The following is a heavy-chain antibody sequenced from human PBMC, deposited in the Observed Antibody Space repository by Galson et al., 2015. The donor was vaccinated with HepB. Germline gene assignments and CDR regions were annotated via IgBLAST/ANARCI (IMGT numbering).Heavy chain of an antibody. CDR2: IIPIFGIA. D-gene: IGHD5-18*01. CDR1: GGTFSSYA. CDR3: ARDPPGIQLWLQGEVYGMDV. V-gene: IGHV1-69*13. J-gene: IGHJ6*02. Sequence: SVKVSCKASGGTFSSYAISWVRQAPGQGLEWMGGIIPIFGIANYAQKFQGRVTITADESTSTAYMELSSLRSEDTAVYYCARDPPGIQLWLQGEVYGMDVWGQGTTVTVSS.